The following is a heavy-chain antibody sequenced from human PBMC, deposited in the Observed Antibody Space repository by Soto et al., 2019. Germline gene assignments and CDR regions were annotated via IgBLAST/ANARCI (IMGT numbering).Heavy chain of an antibody. D-gene: IGHD5-12*01. CDR3: ARRGLGGWLRLFDY. Sequence: GGSLRLSCAASGFTFSSYSMNWVRQAPGKGLEWVSYISSSSSTIYYADSVKGRFTISRDNAKNSLYLQMNSLRDEDTAVYYCARRGLGGWLRLFDYWGQGTLVTVSS. V-gene: IGHV3-48*02. CDR2: ISSSSSTI. CDR1: GFTFSSYS. J-gene: IGHJ4*02.